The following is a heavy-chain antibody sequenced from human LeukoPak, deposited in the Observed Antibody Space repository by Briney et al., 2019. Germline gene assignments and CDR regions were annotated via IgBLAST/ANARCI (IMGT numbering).Heavy chain of an antibody. CDR2: IIPIFGTA. CDR1: VCTFSSYA. CDR3: ARGGWYYDSSGYPCDY. J-gene: IGHJ4*02. Sequence: ASVKVSCKASVCTFSSYAISWVRQAPGQGLEWMGGIIPIFGTANYAQKFQGRVTITADESTSTAYMELSSLRSEDTAVYYCARGGWYYDSSGYPCDYWGQGTLVTVSS. V-gene: IGHV1-69*13. D-gene: IGHD3-22*01.